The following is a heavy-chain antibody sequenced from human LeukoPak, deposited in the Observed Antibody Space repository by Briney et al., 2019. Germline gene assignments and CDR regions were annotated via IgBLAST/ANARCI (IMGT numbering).Heavy chain of an antibody. D-gene: IGHD3-10*01. V-gene: IGHV3-74*01. CDR2: INSDGSST. CDR3: ARFGELLSYFDY. Sequence: GGSLRLSCAASGFTFSSYWMHWVRQAPGKGLVWVSRINSDGSSTSYADSVKGRFTISRDNAKNTLYLQMNSLRAEDTAVYYCARFGELLSYFDYWGQGTLVTVSP. J-gene: IGHJ4*02. CDR1: GFTFSSYW.